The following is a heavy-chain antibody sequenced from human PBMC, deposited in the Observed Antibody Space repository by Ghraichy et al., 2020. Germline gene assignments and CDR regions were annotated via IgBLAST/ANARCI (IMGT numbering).Heavy chain of an antibody. D-gene: IGHD3-3*01. CDR3: AREGFLDV. J-gene: IGHJ6*02. CDR2: INRDGSQK. Sequence: GGSLRLSCAASGLTFRNHWMSWVRQAPGKGLESVANINRDGSQKNYVESVKGRFTISRDNAKNSLYLQMNSLRAEDTAVYYCAREGFLDVWGQGTTVTVSS. V-gene: IGHV3-7*03. CDR1: GLTFRNHW.